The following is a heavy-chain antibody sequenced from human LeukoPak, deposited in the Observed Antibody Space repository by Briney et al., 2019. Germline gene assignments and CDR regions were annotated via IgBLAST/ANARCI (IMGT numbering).Heavy chain of an antibody. CDR1: GFTFSSYT. CDR3: ARDRNSQDYDILTGYYPLHYYYGMDV. Sequence: GGSLRLSCAASGFTFSSYTMNWVRQSPGKGLEWVSSISSGSRDIYYADSVKGRFTISRDNAKNSVYLQVNSLRAEDTAVYYCARDRNSQDYDILTGYYPLHYYYGMDVWGQGTTVTVSS. J-gene: IGHJ6*02. CDR2: ISSGSRDI. D-gene: IGHD3-9*01. V-gene: IGHV3-21*01.